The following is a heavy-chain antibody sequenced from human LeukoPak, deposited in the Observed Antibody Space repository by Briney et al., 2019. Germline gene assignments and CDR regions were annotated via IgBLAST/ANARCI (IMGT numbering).Heavy chain of an antibody. CDR2: TSPDEGLK. CDR3: AKDNPTVTTRGTGC. Sequence: RPGGSLRLSCAASGFTFANYVTHWVRQAPGKGLEWVAVTSPDEGLKFYGDSVKGRFTISRDNSKNTLYLQMNSLRAEDTAVYYCAKDNPTVTTRGTGCWGQGTLVTVSS. CDR1: GFTFANYV. V-gene: IGHV3-30*04. D-gene: IGHD4-17*01. J-gene: IGHJ4*02.